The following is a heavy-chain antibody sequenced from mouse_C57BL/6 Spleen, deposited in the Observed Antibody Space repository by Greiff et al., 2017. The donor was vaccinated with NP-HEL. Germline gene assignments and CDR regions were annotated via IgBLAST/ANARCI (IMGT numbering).Heavy chain of an antibody. Sequence: VQLKESGPELVKPGASVKMSCKASGYTFTDYNMHWVKQSHGKSLEWIGYINPNNGGTSYNQKFKGKATLTVNKSSSTAYMELRSLTSEDSAVYYCARRGYYSNCLDYWGQGTTLTVSS. CDR2: INPNNGGT. J-gene: IGHJ2*01. D-gene: IGHD2-5*01. CDR1: GYTFTDYN. V-gene: IGHV1-22*01. CDR3: ARRGYYSNCLDY.